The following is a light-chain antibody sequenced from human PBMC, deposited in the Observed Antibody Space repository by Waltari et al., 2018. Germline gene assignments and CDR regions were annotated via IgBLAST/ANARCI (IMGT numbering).Light chain of an antibody. CDR3: QEYNNWPLT. CDR2: GAS. J-gene: IGKJ4*01. CDR1: KSVNSN. V-gene: IGKV3-15*01. Sequence: IVMTQYPATLSVSPGERATLSWRGSKSVNSNLAWYQQSPGQALTLLIYGASTTATGIPATFTGRWSGTEFTLTISSLQSEGFAVYYCQEYNNWPLTCGGGTEVEIK.